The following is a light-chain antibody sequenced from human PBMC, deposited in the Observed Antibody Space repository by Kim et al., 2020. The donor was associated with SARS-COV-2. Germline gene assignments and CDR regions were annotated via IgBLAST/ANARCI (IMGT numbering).Light chain of an antibody. CDR2: GAS. V-gene: IGKV3-15*01. Sequence: EIVMTQSPATLSVSPGERATLSCRASQSVSSNLAVYQQKPGQAPRLLIYGASTRATGIPARFSGSGSVTEFTLTISSLQSEDFAVYYCQQYNNWPRTFGQGTTVDIK. CDR1: QSVSSN. J-gene: IGKJ1*01. CDR3: QQYNNWPRT.